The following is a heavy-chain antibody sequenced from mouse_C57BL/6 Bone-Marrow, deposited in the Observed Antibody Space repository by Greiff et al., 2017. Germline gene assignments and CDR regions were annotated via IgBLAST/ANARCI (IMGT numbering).Heavy chain of an antibody. Sequence: QVQLQQPGAELVKPGASVKMSCKASGYTFTSYWITWVKQRPGQGLEWIGDIYPGSGSTNYNEKFKSKATLTVDTSSSTAYMQLSSLTSEDSAVYYCASTVVAEDYFAYWGQGTTLTVSS. V-gene: IGHV1-55*01. CDR3: ASTVVAEDYFAY. CDR2: IYPGSGST. J-gene: IGHJ2*01. D-gene: IGHD1-1*01. CDR1: GYTFTSYW.